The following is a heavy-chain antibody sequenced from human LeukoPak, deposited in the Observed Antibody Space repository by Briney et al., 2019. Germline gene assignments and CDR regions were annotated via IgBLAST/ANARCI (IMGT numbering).Heavy chain of an antibody. V-gene: IGHV1-69-2*01. Sequence: GASVKVSCKVSGYTFIDYYIHLVRQAPGKGLEWMGPVDPQDDETILAEKFQGRVTITADTSTDAAYMQLSSLRSEDTAVYYCAKEIIDTYYYGSGNQRAWDYWGQGTLVTVSS. CDR3: AKEIIDTYYYGSGNQRAWDY. J-gene: IGHJ4*02. D-gene: IGHD3-10*01. CDR1: GYTFIDYY. CDR2: VDPQDDET.